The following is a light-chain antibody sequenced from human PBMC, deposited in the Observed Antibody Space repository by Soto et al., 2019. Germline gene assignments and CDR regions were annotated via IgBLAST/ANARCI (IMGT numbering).Light chain of an antibody. CDR1: QSISYY. CDR3: QQSYTTLIT. J-gene: IGKJ5*01. V-gene: IGKV1-39*01. CDR2: AAS. Sequence: DIQTTQSPSSLSASVGDRVTITCRASQSISYYLNWYQQKPGKAPELLIYAASSLQSGVPSRFSGSGSGTDFTLTISSLQPEDFATYYCQQSYTTLITFCQGTRLDIK.